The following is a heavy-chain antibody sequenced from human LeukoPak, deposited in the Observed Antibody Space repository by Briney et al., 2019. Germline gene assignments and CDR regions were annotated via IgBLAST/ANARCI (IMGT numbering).Heavy chain of an antibody. Sequence: SVKVSCKASGGTFSSYAISWVRQAPGQGLEWMGGIIPIFGTANYAQKFQGRVTITADKSTSTAYMELSSLRAEDTAVYYCAREKRSGWRPIDYWGQGTLVTVSS. V-gene: IGHV1-69*06. J-gene: IGHJ4*02. CDR3: AREKRSGWRPIDY. CDR2: IIPIFGTA. D-gene: IGHD6-19*01. CDR1: GGTFSSYA.